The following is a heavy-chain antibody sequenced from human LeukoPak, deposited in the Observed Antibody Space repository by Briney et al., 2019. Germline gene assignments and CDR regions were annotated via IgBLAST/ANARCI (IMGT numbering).Heavy chain of an antibody. D-gene: IGHD6-19*01. CDR2: INPDGSER. Sequence: VQPGGSPRLSCAASGFSFSSYYMSWVRQAPGKGLEWVALINPDGSERYYVDSVKGRFTISRDNARNSLYLQMDSLRDDDTAMYFCTRDLAAVPGPRMDVWGQGTTVTVPS. CDR1: GFSFSSYY. CDR3: TRDLAAVPGPRMDV. V-gene: IGHV3-7*03. J-gene: IGHJ6*02.